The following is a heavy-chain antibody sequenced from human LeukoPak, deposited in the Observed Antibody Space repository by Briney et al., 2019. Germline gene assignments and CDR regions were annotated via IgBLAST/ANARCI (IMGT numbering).Heavy chain of an antibody. D-gene: IGHD3-10*01. V-gene: IGHV4-34*01. CDR1: GGSFSDYY. CDR3: ARRVRGVIISFYYYNGMDV. CDR2: INHSGAT. Sequence: SETLSLTCAVYGGSFSDYYWTWIRQSPGKGLEWIGEINHSGATDDNPSLKSRVTISVDTSKNQFSLKVRSVTAADTAVYYCARRVRGVIISFYYYNGMDVWGQGTTVTVSS. J-gene: IGHJ6*02.